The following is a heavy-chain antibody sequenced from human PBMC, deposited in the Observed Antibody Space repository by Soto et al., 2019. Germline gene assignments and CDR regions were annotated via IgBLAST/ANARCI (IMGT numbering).Heavy chain of an antibody. CDR3: AKGTSSGDFDY. Sequence: PGGSLRLSCLASGFTFCSYSLSWVPQAPGKGLEWVSAISGSGGSTYYADSVKGRFTISRDNSKNTLYLQMNSLRAEDTAVYYCAKGTSSGDFDYWGQGTLITVSS. D-gene: IGHD3-10*01. V-gene: IGHV3-23*01. CDR2: ISGSGGST. J-gene: IGHJ4*02. CDR1: GFTFCSYS.